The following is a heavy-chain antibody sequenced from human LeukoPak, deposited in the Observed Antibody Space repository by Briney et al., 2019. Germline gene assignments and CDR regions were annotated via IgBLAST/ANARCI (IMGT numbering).Heavy chain of an antibody. J-gene: IGHJ6*02. CDR2: MYYSGST. CDR3: ARAKGYSYRYYYYGMDV. Sequence: SETLSLTCTVSGGSISSYSWSWIRQPPGKGLDWIGYMYYSGSTNYNPSLKTRVSISVDTSKNQFSLKLSSVTAADTAMYYCARAKGYSYRYYYYGMDVWGPGTTVTVSS. CDR1: GGSISSYS. V-gene: IGHV4-59*01. D-gene: IGHD5-18*01.